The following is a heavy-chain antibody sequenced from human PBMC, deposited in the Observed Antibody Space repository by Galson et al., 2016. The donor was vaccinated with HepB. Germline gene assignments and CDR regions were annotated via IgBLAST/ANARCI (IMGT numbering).Heavy chain of an antibody. D-gene: IGHD3-16*01. CDR2: IYWDDDK. V-gene: IGHV2-5*02. CDR3: AHHYFNAPDGRYDEGRGFDF. CDR1: GFSLTTSGVG. Sequence: PALVKPTQTLTLTCTFSGFSLTTSGVGVGWIRQPPGKALEWLALIYWDDDKRYSPSLKNILNVSKDTSNDQVALTLTNVYPVDPATYYRAHHYFNAPDGRYDEGRGFDFCGQGFLFTISS. J-gene: IGHJ4*02.